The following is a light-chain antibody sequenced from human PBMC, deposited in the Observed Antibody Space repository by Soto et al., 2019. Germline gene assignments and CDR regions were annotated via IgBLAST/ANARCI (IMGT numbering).Light chain of an antibody. CDR1: QTISSR. J-gene: IGKJ1*01. CDR3: QQYNSYSKRT. Sequence: DIQMTQSPSTLSGSVGDRVSITCRASQTISSRLAWYQQKPGKAPKLLIYKASSLESGVPSRFSGSGSGTEFTLTISSLQPDDFATYYCQQYNSYSKRTFGQGTKVDIK. CDR2: KAS. V-gene: IGKV1-5*03.